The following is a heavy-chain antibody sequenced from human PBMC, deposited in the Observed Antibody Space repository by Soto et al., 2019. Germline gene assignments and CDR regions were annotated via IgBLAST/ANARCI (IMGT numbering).Heavy chain of an antibody. CDR3: ASSATVTKIGY. CDR2: ISSSSSTI. J-gene: IGHJ4*02. CDR1: GFTFSSYS. D-gene: IGHD4-17*01. Sequence: EVQLVESGGGLVQPGGSLRLSCAASGFTFSSYSMNWVRQAPGKGLEWVSYISSSSSTIYYADSVKGRFTISRDNAKNSLYMHMNSQRAEDTAVYYGASSATVTKIGYLGQGPLVIGSS. V-gene: IGHV3-48*01.